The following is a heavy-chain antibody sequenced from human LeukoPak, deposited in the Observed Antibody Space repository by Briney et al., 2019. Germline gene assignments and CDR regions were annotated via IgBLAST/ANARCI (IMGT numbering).Heavy chain of an antibody. CDR2: ISGSGGST. D-gene: IGHD2-15*01. Sequence: PGGSLRLSCAASGFTFSSYAMSWVRQAPGKGLEWVSAISGSGGSTYYADSVKGRFTISRDNSKNTLYLQMNSLRAEDTAVYYCARAPGYCSGGSCSNWFDPWGQGTLVTVSS. J-gene: IGHJ5*02. V-gene: IGHV3-23*01. CDR3: ARAPGYCSGGSCSNWFDP. CDR1: GFTFSSYA.